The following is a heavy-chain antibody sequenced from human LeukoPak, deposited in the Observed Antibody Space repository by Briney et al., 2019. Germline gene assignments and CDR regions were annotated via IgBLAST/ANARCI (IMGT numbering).Heavy chain of an antibody. D-gene: IGHD1-26*01. V-gene: IGHV3-74*01. J-gene: IGHJ6*03. CDR1: GFTFSSYW. Sequence: GGSLRLSCAASGFTFSSYWMHWVRQAPGKGLVWVSRINSDGSSTSYADSVKGRFTISRDNAKNTLYLQMNSLRAEDTAVYYCARDPYSGNYGNYYYYYMDVWGKGTTVTISS. CDR3: ARDPYSGNYGNYYYYYMDV. CDR2: INSDGSST.